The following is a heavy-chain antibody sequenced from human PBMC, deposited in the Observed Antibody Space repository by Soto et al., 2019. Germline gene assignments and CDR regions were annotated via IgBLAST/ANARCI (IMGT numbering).Heavy chain of an antibody. J-gene: IGHJ4*02. D-gene: IGHD2-2*01. V-gene: IGHV3-23*01. CDR1: GVTFSNYA. Sequence: PGGALRLTCAASGVTFSNYAMTWVRHAPGKGLEWGSTVTASGGGTLYANSAKGRFTISRDNSRNTLHLQMSSLIVEDTALYCCAKGLVPALTAKLGYGGQGTLVTV. CDR2: VTASGGGT. CDR3: AKGLVPALTAKLGY.